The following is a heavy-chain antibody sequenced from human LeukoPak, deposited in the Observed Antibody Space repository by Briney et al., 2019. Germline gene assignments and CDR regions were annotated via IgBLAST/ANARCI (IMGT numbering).Heavy chain of an antibody. CDR3: AKGGHHSYFDP. J-gene: IGHJ5*02. V-gene: IGHV3-23*01. CDR2: VSGFGGST. Sequence: SGGSLRLSCAASGFTFSINAMSWVRQAPGKGREWVSTVSGFGGSTFYADSVKGRFTISRDNSKNTLYLQMNGLRAEDTALYYCAKGGHHSYFDPWGQGTLVTVSS. CDR1: GFTFSINA. D-gene: IGHD3-10*01.